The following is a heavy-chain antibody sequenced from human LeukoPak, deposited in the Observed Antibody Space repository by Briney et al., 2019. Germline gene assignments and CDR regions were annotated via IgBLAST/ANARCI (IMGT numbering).Heavy chain of an antibody. D-gene: IGHD6-19*01. V-gene: IGHV1-2*02. CDR3: ARLAVAVTNDY. CDR2: INPNSGGT. J-gene: IGHJ4*02. Sequence: ASVKVSCKASGYTFTGHYMHWVRQAPGQGLEWMGWINPNSGGTNYAQKFQGRVAMTRDTSISTAYMELSRLRSDDTAVYYCARLAVAVTNDYWGQGTLVTVSS. CDR1: GYTFTGHY.